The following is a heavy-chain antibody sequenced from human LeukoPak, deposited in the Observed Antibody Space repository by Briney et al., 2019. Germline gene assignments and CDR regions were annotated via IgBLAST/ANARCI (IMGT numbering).Heavy chain of an antibody. Sequence: PSETLSLTCAVYGGSFNGYYWNWIRQPPGKGLEWIGEINHSGSTNYNPSLKTQVTISVDTSKKQFSLKMTSVTAADTALYFCARRATYNTLRLYNWFDPWGEGTLVTVSS. D-gene: IGHD1-14*01. J-gene: IGHJ5*02. CDR3: ARRATYNTLRLYNWFDP. CDR1: GGSFNGYY. V-gene: IGHV4-34*01. CDR2: INHSGST.